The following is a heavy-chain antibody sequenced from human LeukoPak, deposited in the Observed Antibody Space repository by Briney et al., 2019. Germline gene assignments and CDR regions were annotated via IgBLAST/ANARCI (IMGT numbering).Heavy chain of an antibody. V-gene: IGHV1-3*01. J-gene: IGHJ4*02. D-gene: IGHD4-17*01. CDR1: GYTITTYV. CDR2: IHPGNVNT. Sequence: ASVKVSCKASGYTITTYVIHWVRQAPGQGLEWMGWIHPGNVNTQYSQKFQGRVTITRDTSASTAYMELRSLTSEDTAVYYCARDYGDHYDYWGQGTLVTASS. CDR3: ARDYGDHYDY.